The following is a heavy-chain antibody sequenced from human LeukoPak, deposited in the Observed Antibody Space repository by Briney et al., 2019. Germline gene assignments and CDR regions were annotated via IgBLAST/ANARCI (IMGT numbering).Heavy chain of an antibody. V-gene: IGHV3-21*01. J-gene: IGHJ4*02. CDR2: ISSGSSFI. CDR1: RFIFSSYT. CDR3: AVSLTTGGIFDY. D-gene: IGHD1/OR15-1a*01. Sequence: GGSLRLSCAASRFIFSSYTINWARQAPGKGRGWVSSISSGSSFIYYADSVKGRFTISRDNSKNSLSLQLSSLRAEDTAVYYCAVSLTTGGIFDYWGQGTLVTVSS.